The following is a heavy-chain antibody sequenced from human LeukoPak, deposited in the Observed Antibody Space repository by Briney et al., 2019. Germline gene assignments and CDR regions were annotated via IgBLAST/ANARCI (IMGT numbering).Heavy chain of an antibody. CDR3: ARGSPSGDYWDY. J-gene: IGHJ4*02. CDR1: GFTFSTYE. Sequence: GGSLRLSCAASGFTFSTYEMNWVRQAPGKGLEWVSYISSSGSTIYYADSVKGRFTISRDNAKNSLYLQMNSLRAEDTAVYYCARGSPSGDYWDYWGQGTLVTASS. D-gene: IGHD4-17*01. CDR2: ISSSGSTI. V-gene: IGHV3-48*03.